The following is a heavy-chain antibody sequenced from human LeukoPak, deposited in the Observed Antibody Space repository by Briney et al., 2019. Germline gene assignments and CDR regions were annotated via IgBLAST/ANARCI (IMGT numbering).Heavy chain of an antibody. V-gene: IGHV3-21*01. CDR1: GFTFSSYS. Sequence: PGGSLRLSCAASGFTFSSYSMNWVRQAPGKGLEWVSSISSSSSYIYYADSVKGRFTISRDNAKNSLYLQMNSLRAEDTAVYYCARESLGESHFDYWGQGPLVTVSS. J-gene: IGHJ4*02. CDR2: ISSSSSYI. D-gene: IGHD3-16*01. CDR3: ARESLGESHFDY.